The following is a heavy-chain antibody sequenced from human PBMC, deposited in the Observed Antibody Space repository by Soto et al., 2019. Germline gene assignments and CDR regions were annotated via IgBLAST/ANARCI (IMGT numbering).Heavy chain of an antibody. J-gene: IGHJ4*02. CDR1: GFNFSGYA. Sequence: VQLVESGGGLAQPGGSLRLSCGGSGFNFSGYAMNWVRQAPGKGLEWVSYISSRSSGIHYADSVKGRFTISRDNGQRSLYLQMTSLRDEDTGIYYCARGVLDYWGQGALVSVSS. CDR2: ISSRSSGI. CDR3: ARGVLDY. D-gene: IGHD2-8*02. V-gene: IGHV3-48*02.